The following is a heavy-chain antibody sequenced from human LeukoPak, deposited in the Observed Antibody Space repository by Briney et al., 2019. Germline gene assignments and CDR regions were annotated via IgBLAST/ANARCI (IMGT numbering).Heavy chain of an antibody. CDR3: ARASSMVVPPGYFDN. CDR2: IYHSGST. CDR1: GGSICSYY. V-gene: IGHV4-59*08. Sequence: SETLSLTCTVCGGSICSYYWSWIRQPPGKGLEWIGSIYHSGSTYYTPSLKRRVTISVDTSKNQFSLKLSSVTAADMAVYDCARASSMVVPPGYFDNWGQGTLVTVSS. J-gene: IGHJ4*02. D-gene: IGHD4/OR15-4a*01.